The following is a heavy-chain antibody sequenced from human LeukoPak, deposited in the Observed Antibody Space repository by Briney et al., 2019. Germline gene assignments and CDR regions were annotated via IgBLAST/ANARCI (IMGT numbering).Heavy chain of an antibody. CDR2: ISSGGSTI. J-gene: IGHJ3*02. CDR3: AIGQNGACDI. D-gene: IGHD1-1*01. CDR1: GFTFSAYY. V-gene: IGHV3-11*01. Sequence: GGSLRLSSAASGFTFSAYYMSWIRQAPGKGLEWVSYISSGGSTIYYADSVKGRFTISRDNAKNSLYLQMNSLSAEDTAVYYCAIGQNGACDIWGQGTMVTVSS.